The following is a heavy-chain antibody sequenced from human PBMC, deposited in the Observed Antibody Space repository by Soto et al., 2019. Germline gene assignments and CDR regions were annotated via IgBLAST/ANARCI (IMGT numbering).Heavy chain of an antibody. Sequence: GGSLRLSCAASGFTFDDYAMHWVRQAPGKGLEWVSGISWNGGSIGYADSVKGRFTISRDNAKNSLYLQMNSLRAEDTALYYCAKAAGSIFGVENYFDYWGQGTLVTVSS. D-gene: IGHD3-3*01. CDR2: ISWNGGSI. CDR1: GFTFDDYA. CDR3: AKAAGSIFGVENYFDY. V-gene: IGHV3-9*01. J-gene: IGHJ4*02.